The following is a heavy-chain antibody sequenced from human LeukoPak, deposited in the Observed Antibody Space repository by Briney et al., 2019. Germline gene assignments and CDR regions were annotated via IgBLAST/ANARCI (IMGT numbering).Heavy chain of an antibody. D-gene: IGHD2-21*01. Sequence: SQTLSLTCTVSGGSITSGSYYWTWIRQSAGGGLEWIGRVYMNGHSNSNPSLESRVTISVDTSNNQFSLNLASVTAADTARYFCARGSCGVNCPKFNWLDTWGQGTLVTVSS. CDR1: GGSITSGSYY. CDR3: ARGSCGVNCPKFNWLDT. V-gene: IGHV4-61*02. J-gene: IGHJ5*02. CDR2: VYMNGHS.